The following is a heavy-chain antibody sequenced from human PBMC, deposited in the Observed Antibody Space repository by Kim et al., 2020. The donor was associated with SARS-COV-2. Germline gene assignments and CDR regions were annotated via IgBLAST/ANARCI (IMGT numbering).Heavy chain of an antibody. CDR2: ITNSGDRP. V-gene: IGHV3-23*01. D-gene: IGHD1-26*01. CDR1: GFSFASYA. J-gene: IGHJ5*02. Sequence: GGSLRLSCAVSGFSFASYAMSWVRQAPGKGLEWVSSITNSGDRPYYADSVKGRFTISRDNSKNTLHLQMNSLRAEDTAVYYCAQDLLGAPIGWFAPWGQGTLVTVSS. CDR3: AQDLLGAPIGWFAP.